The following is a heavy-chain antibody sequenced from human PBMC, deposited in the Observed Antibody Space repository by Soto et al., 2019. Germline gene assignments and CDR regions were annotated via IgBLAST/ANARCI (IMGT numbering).Heavy chain of an antibody. CDR1: GFTFSSYG. CDR3: ARETVAFDI. Sequence: LRLSCAASGFTFSSYGMHWVRQAPGKGLEWVAVIWYDGSNKYYADSVKGRFTISRDNSKNTLYLQMNSLRAEDTAVYYCARETVAFDIWGQGTMVTVSS. J-gene: IGHJ3*02. CDR2: IWYDGSNK. V-gene: IGHV3-33*01.